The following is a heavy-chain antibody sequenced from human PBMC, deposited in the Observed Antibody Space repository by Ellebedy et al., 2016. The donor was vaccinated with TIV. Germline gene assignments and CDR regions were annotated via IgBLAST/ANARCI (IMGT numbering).Heavy chain of an antibody. J-gene: IGHJ6*03. V-gene: IGHV3-21*01. CDR3: VRFPRGAPFADYYSYMDV. CDR2: IGAGGSDV. Sequence: GESLKISCATSGFAFSGFAMNWVRQAPGKGLEWVSSIGAGGSDVFYTDSVRGRFAISRDDAKTSIYLQMNSLRVEDTAVYYCVRFPRGAPFADYYSYMDVWGEGTTVTVSS. CDR1: GFAFSGFA. D-gene: IGHD3-10*01.